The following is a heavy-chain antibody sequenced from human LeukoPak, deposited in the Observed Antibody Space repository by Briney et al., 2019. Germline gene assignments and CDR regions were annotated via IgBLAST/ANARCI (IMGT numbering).Heavy chain of an antibody. CDR2: IYYSGRT. Sequence: SETLSLTCTVSGGSISSSSYYWGWIRQPPGKGPEWIGSIYYSGRTYYNPSLKSRVTISVDTSKNQFSLKLSSVTAADTAVYYCARLWIAAAGFDYWGQGTLVTVSS. CDR1: GGSISSSSYY. V-gene: IGHV4-39*01. CDR3: ARLWIAAAGFDY. D-gene: IGHD6-13*01. J-gene: IGHJ4*02.